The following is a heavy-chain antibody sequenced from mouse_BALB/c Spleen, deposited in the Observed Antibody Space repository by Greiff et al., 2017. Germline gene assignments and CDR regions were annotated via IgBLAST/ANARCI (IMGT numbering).Heavy chain of an antibody. D-gene: IGHD2-1*01. CDR3: ARERDGNGDY. CDR2: IYPGDGDT. Sequence: VQLQQSGAELVRPGSSVKISCKASGYAFSSYWMNWVKQRPGQGLEWIGQIYPGDGDTNYNGKFKGKATLTVDKSSSTAYMQLSSLTSEDSAVYYCARERDGNGDYWGQGTTLTVSS. V-gene: IGHV1-80*01. J-gene: IGHJ2*01. CDR1: GYAFSSYW.